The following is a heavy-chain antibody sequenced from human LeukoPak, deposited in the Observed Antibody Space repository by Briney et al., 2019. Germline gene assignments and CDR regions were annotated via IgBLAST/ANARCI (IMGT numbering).Heavy chain of an antibody. J-gene: IGHJ3*02. D-gene: IGHD3-10*01. V-gene: IGHV4-34*01. Sequence: SETLSLTCAVYGGSFSGYYWLWLRHPRGKGLEWIGEINHSGSTNYNPSLKTRVTISVDTSKNQFALKLSSVTAADTAVYYCATDKISINSFDMWGQGTLVTVSS. CDR1: GGSFSGYY. CDR3: ATDKISINSFDM. CDR2: INHSGST.